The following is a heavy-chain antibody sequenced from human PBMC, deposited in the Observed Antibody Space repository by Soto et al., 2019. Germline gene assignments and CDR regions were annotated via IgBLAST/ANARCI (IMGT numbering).Heavy chain of an antibody. Sequence: PGGSLRLSCAASGFTFSNYAMHWVRQAPGKGLEWVSVISGSAGSTYYADSVKGRFIISRDNFKNTLFVQMNSLRAGDTAVYYCVKSSEFYYGSGNPLGGFDVWGQGTMVTVSS. J-gene: IGHJ3*01. CDR1: GFTFSNYA. D-gene: IGHD3-10*01. CDR2: ISGSAGST. V-gene: IGHV3-23*01. CDR3: VKSSEFYYGSGNPLGGFDV.